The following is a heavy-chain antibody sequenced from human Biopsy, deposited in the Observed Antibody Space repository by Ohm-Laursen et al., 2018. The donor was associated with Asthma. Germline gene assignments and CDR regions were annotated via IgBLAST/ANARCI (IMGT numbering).Heavy chain of an antibody. Sequence: SLRLSCAASGFSFSDYYMMWIRQAPGKGLEWVAYISSRGSNLYYADSVKGRFTISRDNPKKSVYLQLDSLRVENTAVYYCAIGYSTSWFFGYWGQGTVVTVSS. J-gene: IGHJ4*02. V-gene: IGHV3-11*01. CDR2: ISSRGSNL. D-gene: IGHD6-13*01. CDR3: AIGYSTSWFFGY. CDR1: GFSFSDYY.